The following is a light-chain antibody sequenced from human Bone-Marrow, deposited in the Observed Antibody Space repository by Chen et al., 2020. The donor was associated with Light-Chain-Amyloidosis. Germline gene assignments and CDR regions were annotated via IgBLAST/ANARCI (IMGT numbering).Light chain of an antibody. CDR2: EAK. CDR1: SSDVGTYNL. Sequence: QSALTQPASVSGSPGQSITISCTGSSSDVGTYNLVSWYQHRPGKAPKLIIYEAKKRPSGVSNRFSGSRSGYTASLTISGLQAEDEADYYCCSYAGRGKMFGGGTKLTVL. V-gene: IGLV2-23*01. CDR3: CSYAGRGKM. J-gene: IGLJ3*02.